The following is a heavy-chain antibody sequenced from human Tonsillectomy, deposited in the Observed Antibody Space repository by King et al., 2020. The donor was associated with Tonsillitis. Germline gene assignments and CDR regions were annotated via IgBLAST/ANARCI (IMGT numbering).Heavy chain of an antibody. V-gene: IGHV2-70*04. J-gene: IGHJ5*02. CDR3: TRSQAGSNWFDP. CDR1: GFSLSTDEMR. Sequence: VTLKESGPALVKPTQTLTLTCTFSGFSLSTDEMRGSWVRQPPGKALEWLARIEWDDEKFYSTSLKTRLTTSRDTPKNQVVLRMTNMDPGDTATYYCTRSQAGSNWFDPWGRGTLVTVSS. CDR2: IEWDDEK.